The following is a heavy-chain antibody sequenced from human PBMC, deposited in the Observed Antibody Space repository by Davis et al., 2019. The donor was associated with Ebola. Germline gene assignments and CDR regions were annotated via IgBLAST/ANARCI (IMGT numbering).Heavy chain of an antibody. CDR2: ISGSGGST. V-gene: IGHV3-23*01. D-gene: IGHD5-12*01. Sequence: GESPKISCAASGFTFSSYAMSWVRQAPGKGLEWVSGISGSGGSTYYADSVKGRFTISRDNSKNTMYVQMNSLRAEDTAVYYCAKLPWPSVPDYFDYWGQGTLVTVSS. J-gene: IGHJ4*02. CDR1: GFTFSSYA. CDR3: AKLPWPSVPDYFDY.